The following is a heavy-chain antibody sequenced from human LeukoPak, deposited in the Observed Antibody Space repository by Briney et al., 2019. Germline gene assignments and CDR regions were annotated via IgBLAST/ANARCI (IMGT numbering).Heavy chain of an antibody. CDR1: GGSFSGYY. V-gene: IGHV4-34*01. Sequence: SETLSLTCAVYGGSFSGYYWSWVRQPPGKGLEWIGEINHSGSTNYNPSLKSRVTISVDTSKNQFSLKLSSVTAADTAVYYCARGETVVVPAATGAYYYYGMDVWGQGTTVTVSS. J-gene: IGHJ6*02. CDR2: INHSGST. CDR3: ARGETVVVPAATGAYYYYGMDV. D-gene: IGHD2-2*01.